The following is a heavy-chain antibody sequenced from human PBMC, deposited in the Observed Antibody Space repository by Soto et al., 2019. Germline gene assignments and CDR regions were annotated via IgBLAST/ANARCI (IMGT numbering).Heavy chain of an antibody. D-gene: IGHD2-2*01. CDR1: GFTFSSYG. CDR2: IWYDGSNK. J-gene: IGHJ4*02. CDR3: ASSSSTSPYYFDY. V-gene: IGHV3-33*01. Sequence: QVQLVESGGGVVQPGRSLRLSCAASGFTFSSYGMHWVRQAPGKGLEWVAVIWYDGSNKYYADSVKGRFTSSRDNSKNTLYLQMNSLRAEDTAVYYCASSSSTSPYYFDYWGQGTLVTVSS.